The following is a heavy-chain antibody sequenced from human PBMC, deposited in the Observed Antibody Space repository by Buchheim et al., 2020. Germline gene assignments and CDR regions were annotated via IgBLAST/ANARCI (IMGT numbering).Heavy chain of an antibody. CDR2: INPSGGST. Sequence: QVQLVQSGAEVKKPGASVKVSCKASGYTFTSYYMHWVRQAPGQGLEWMGIINPSGGSTSYAQKFQGRVTMNRDTSTGTVYMELSSLRSEDTAVYYCARSAVVVVAATPLSWFDPWGQGTL. CDR1: GYTFTSYY. D-gene: IGHD2-15*01. J-gene: IGHJ5*02. V-gene: IGHV1-46*01. CDR3: ARSAVVVVAATPLSWFDP.